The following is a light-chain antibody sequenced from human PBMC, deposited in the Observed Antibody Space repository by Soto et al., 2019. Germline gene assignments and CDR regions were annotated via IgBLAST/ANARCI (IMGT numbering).Light chain of an antibody. CDR3: HQHSPDSPWS. Sequence: DIQLTQSPSTLSASVGDTVTITCRASQSLGNSLAWYQQLPGKPPNLLIYDVSTLHPGVPSRFRGSGSGTEFTLTISNLQPTDFTPYCSHQHSPDSPWSFGQGTKV. CDR1: QSLGNS. J-gene: IGKJ1*01. V-gene: IGKV1-5*01. CDR2: DVS.